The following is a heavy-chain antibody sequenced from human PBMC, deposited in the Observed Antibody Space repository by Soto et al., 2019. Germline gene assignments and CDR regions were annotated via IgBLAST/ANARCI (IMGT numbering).Heavy chain of an antibody. D-gene: IGHD2-21*01. CDR3: ARDHISPGWFDP. CDR1: GGSISSYY. Sequence: QVQLQESGPGLVKPSETLSLSCSVSGGSISSYYWSWIRQPPGKGLEWIGYIYHIGSTNYNPSLKSRVTISVDTSKNQFSLKLSSVTAADTAVYYCARDHISPGWFDPWGQGTLVTVSS. CDR2: IYHIGST. V-gene: IGHV4-59*01. J-gene: IGHJ5*02.